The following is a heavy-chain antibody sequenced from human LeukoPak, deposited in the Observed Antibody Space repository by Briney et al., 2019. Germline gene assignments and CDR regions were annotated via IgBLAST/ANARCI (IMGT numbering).Heavy chain of an antibody. CDR2: IYPGDSDT. CDR1: GYTFTSYW. D-gene: IGHD5-18*01. V-gene: IGHV5-51*01. CDR3: ARPTDNYGFGY. Sequence: GEALKISCKGSGYTFTSYWIGWVRQMPGKGLEWMGIIYPGDSDTRYSPSFQGQVTISADKSISTAYLQWSSLKASDTAMYYCARPTDNYGFGYWGQGTLVTVSS. J-gene: IGHJ4*02.